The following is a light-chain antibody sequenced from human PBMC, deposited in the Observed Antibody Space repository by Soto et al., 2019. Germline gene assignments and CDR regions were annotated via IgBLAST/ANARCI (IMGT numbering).Light chain of an antibody. V-gene: IGKV3-15*01. CDR3: QQYNNWPYS. J-gene: IGKJ2*03. CDR2: GAS. CDR1: QSVDSW. Sequence: EIVMTQSPATLSVSPGERATLSCRASQSVDSWLGWYQQKPGQPPRLLIQGASTRATGIPDRFSGSGSGTEFTLTISSLQSEDFAVYYCQQYNNWPYSFAQGTKVDIK.